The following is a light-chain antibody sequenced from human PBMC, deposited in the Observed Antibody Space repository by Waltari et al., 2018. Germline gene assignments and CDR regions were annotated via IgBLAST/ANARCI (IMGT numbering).Light chain of an antibody. CDR2: GTS. J-gene: IGKJ4*01. V-gene: IGKV3-20*01. CDR3: QQYGSLPLT. Sequence: EIILTQSPGTLSLSPGETATLSCRASQSLSSDYLAWYQQKPGQAPRLVISGTSLRAAGIPDRFTGSASGTDFTLTISGLEPEDFAVYYCQQYGSLPLTFGGGTKVEIK. CDR1: QSLSSDY.